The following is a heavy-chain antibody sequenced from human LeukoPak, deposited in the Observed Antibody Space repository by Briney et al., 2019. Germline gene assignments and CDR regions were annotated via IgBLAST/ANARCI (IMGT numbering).Heavy chain of an antibody. CDR1: GGSISSGGYS. V-gene: IGHV4-30-2*01. Sequence: SETLSLTCADSGGSISSGGYSWSWIRQPPGKGLEWIGYIYHSGSTYYNPSLKSRVTISVDRSKNQFSLKLSSVTAADTAVYYCARENGIAVAGRYFDYWGQGTLVTVSS. CDR3: ARENGIAVAGRYFDY. CDR2: IYHSGST. J-gene: IGHJ4*02. D-gene: IGHD6-19*01.